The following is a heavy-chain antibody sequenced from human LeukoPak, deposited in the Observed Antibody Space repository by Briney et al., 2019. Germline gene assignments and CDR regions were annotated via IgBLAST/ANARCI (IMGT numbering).Heavy chain of an antibody. V-gene: IGHV1-18*01. J-gene: IGHJ5*02. D-gene: IGHD3-10*01. Sequence: GASVKVSCKASGYTFTSYGISWVRQAPGQGLEWMGWISAYNGNTNYAQKLQGRVTKTTDTSTSTAYMELRSLRSDDTAVYYCARLLWFGEARGWFDPWGQGTLVTVSS. CDR3: ARLLWFGEARGWFDP. CDR1: GYTFTSYG. CDR2: ISAYNGNT.